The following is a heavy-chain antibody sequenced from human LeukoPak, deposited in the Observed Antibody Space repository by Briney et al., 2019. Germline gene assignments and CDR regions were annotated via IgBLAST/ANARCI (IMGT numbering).Heavy chain of an antibody. J-gene: IGHJ3*02. D-gene: IGHD3-9*01. CDR1: GSSISSYY. Sequence: SETLSLTCTVSGSSISSYYWSWIRQPPGKGMEWIGYIYYSGSTNYNPSLKSRVTISVDTSKNQFSLKLSSVTAADTAVYYCARVLGDDILSGYYVDAFDIWGQGTMVTVSS. CDR2: IYYSGST. V-gene: IGHV4-59*01. CDR3: ARVLGDDILSGYYVDAFDI.